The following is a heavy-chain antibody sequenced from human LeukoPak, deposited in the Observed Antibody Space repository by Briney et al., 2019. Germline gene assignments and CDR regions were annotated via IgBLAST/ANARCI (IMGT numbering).Heavy chain of an antibody. V-gene: IGHV3-21*01. D-gene: IGHD6-19*01. J-gene: IGHJ4*02. CDR2: ISSSSSYI. CDR1: GFTFSSYS. CDR3: AKDRQWLVHENYFDY. Sequence: NPGGSLRLSCAASGFTFSSYSMNWVRQAPGKGLEWVSSISSSSSYIYYADSVKGRFTISRDNAKNSLYLQMNSLRAEDTAVYYCAKDRQWLVHENYFDYWGQGTLVTVSS.